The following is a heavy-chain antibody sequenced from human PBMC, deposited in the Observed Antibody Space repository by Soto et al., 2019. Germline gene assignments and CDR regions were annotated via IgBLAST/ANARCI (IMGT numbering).Heavy chain of an antibody. CDR1: GFTFSSYA. CDR2: ISYDGSNK. V-gene: IGHV3-30*04. Sequence: GGSLRLSCAASGFTFSSYAMHWVRQAPGKGLEWVAVISYDGSNKYYADSVKGRFTISRDNSKNTLYLQMNSLRAEDTAVYYCAGKAAYGDYYYYYGMDVWGQGTTVTVSS. D-gene: IGHD4-17*01. CDR3: AGKAAYGDYYYYYGMDV. J-gene: IGHJ6*02.